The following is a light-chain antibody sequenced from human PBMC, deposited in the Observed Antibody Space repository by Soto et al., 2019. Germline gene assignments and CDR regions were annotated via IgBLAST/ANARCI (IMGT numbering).Light chain of an antibody. CDR2: EVS. V-gene: IGLV2-14*01. CDR1: SSDVGGYNY. CDR3: SSYTSISTLVV. Sequence: QSALTQPASVSGSPGQSITISCTGTSSDVGGYNYVSWYQQHPVKAPKLMIYEVSNRPSGVSNRFSGSKSGNTASLTISGLQAEDESHYYCSSYTSISTLVVFGGGTKLTVL. J-gene: IGLJ2*01.